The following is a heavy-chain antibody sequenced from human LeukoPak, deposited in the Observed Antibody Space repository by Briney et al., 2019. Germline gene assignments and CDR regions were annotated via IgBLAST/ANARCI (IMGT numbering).Heavy chain of an antibody. V-gene: IGHV3-30*18. CDR2: MSYAGSNK. Sequence: PGGSLRLSCAASGFTFSNYGMHWVRQAPGKGLEGVAVMSYAGSNKYYADSVKGRFTISRDNSKNTLYLQMNGLRAEDTAVYYCAKERVRGSTSCLDYWGQGTLVTVSS. D-gene: IGHD2-2*01. CDR3: AKERVRGSTSCLDY. J-gene: IGHJ4*02. CDR1: GFTFSNYG.